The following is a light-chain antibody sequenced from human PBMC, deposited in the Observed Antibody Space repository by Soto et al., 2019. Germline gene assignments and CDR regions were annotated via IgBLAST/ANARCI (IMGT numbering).Light chain of an antibody. CDR1: QSVSSY. CDR3: QQRSNWST. V-gene: IGKV3-11*01. Sequence: EIVLTQSPATLSLSPGERATLSCRASQSVSSYLAWYQQKPGQAPRLLIYDASNRATGIPARFSGSGSGTDFTLTISSPEPEDFAVYYCQQRSNWSTFGQGTRLEIK. CDR2: DAS. J-gene: IGKJ5*01.